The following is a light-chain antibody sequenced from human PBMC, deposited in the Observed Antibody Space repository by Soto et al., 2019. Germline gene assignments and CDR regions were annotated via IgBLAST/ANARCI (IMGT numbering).Light chain of an antibody. V-gene: IGLV2-23*02. J-gene: IGLJ3*02. CDR1: SSDVGSYNL. CDR3: CSYVCSSTHWV. CDR2: EVS. Sequence: QSALTQPASVSGSPGQSITISCTGTSSDVGSYNLVSWYQQHPGKAPKLMIYEVSKRPSGVSNRFSGSKSGNTASLTISGLQAEDEDYSYVCSYVCSSTHWVFGGGTKLTLL.